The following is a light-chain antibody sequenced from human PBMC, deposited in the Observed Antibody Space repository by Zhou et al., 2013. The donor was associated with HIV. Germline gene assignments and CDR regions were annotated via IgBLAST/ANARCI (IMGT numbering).Light chain of an antibody. CDR1: QSISSW. J-gene: IGKJ1*01. CDR3: QHYNGASRM. V-gene: IGKV1-5*03. Sequence: DIQMTQSPSTLSASVGDRVTITCRASQSISSWLAWYQQKPRQAPKLLIYKASNLESEVPSRFSGSGSGTEFTLTISSLQPDDFATYYCQHYNGASRMFGQGTKVEI. CDR2: KAS.